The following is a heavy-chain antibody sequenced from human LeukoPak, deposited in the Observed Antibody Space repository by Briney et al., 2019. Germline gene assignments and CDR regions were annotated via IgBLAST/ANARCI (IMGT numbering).Heavy chain of an antibody. CDR2: IIPIFGTA. V-gene: IGHV1-69*05. CDR1: GGTFSSYA. Sequence: SVTVSCKASGGTFSSYAISWVRQAPGQGLEWMGGIIPIFGTANYAQKFQGRVTIATDESTSTAYMELSSLRSEDTAVYYCASGLLLWFGVFDYWGQGTLVTVSS. D-gene: IGHD3-10*01. J-gene: IGHJ4*02. CDR3: ASGLLLWFGVFDY.